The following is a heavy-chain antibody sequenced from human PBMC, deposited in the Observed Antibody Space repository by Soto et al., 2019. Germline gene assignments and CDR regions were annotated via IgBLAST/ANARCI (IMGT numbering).Heavy chain of an antibody. CDR2: IGSRSDI. D-gene: IGHD2-21*02. CDR3: AREETAWPLAYGLDV. J-gene: IGHJ6*02. Sequence: PGGTLSLSCAGSAFHFRSYSMHWVRPAQGKGLEWVSSIGSRSDIYYADSVKGRFTISRDNAKNSLSLQMNSLRAEDTAVYYCAREETAWPLAYGLDVWGQGTTVTVSS. CDR1: AFHFRSYS. V-gene: IGHV3-21*01.